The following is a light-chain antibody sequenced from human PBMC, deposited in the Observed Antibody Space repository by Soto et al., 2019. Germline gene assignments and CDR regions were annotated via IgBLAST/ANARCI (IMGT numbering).Light chain of an antibody. V-gene: IGKV1-5*03. CDR1: QSINSW. CDR2: KAS. Sequence: DIKMTQSPSTLSASVGDRVTITCRASQSINSWLAWYQQKPGKAPNLLIYKASSLESGVPSRFSGSGSGTEFTLTISSLQPDDFATYYCQQYNSYPWTFGQGTKVEIK. J-gene: IGKJ1*01. CDR3: QQYNSYPWT.